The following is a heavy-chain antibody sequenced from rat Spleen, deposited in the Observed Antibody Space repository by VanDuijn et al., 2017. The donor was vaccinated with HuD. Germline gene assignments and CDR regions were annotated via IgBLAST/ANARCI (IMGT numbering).Heavy chain of an antibody. CDR3: ARHGIYNNYGWFAY. D-gene: IGHD1-10*01. CDR2: ISAGGGNT. Sequence: EVRLVESGGGLVQPGRSLKLSCAASGFTFTNYDMAWVRQAPKTGLEWVASISAGGGNTYYRDSVKCRFTISRDNAKSTLYLQMDSLRSEDTATYYCARHGIYNNYGWFAYWGQGTLVTVSS. J-gene: IGHJ3*01. CDR1: GFTFTNYD. V-gene: IGHV5-25*01.